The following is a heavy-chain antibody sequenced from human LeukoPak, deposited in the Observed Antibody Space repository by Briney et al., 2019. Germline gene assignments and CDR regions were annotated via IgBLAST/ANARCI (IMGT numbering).Heavy chain of an antibody. CDR2: ISYSGST. D-gene: IGHD3-9*01. V-gene: IGHV4-59*08. Sequence: KPSETLSLTCTVSGGSISSYYWSWLRQPPGKGLEWIGYISYSGSTNYNPSLKSRVTISIDTSKNQFSLKLRSVTAADTAIYYCARQGYDILTGYIDAFDIWGQGTMVTVSS. J-gene: IGHJ3*02. CDR1: GGSISSYY. CDR3: ARQGYDILTGYIDAFDI.